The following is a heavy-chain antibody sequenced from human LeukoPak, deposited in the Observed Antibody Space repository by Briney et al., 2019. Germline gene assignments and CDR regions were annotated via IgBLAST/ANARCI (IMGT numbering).Heavy chain of an antibody. D-gene: IGHD2-21*02. V-gene: IGHV4-34*01. J-gene: IGHJ4*02. CDR3: VRVAYCGGDCYYLFDY. Sequence: SETLSLTCAVCGGSFSGYYWSWIRQPPGKGLEWIGEINHSGSTNYNPSLKSRVTISVDTSKNQFSLKLSSVTAADTAVYYCVRVAYCGGDCYYLFDYWGQGTLVTVSS. CDR2: INHSGST. CDR1: GGSFSGYY.